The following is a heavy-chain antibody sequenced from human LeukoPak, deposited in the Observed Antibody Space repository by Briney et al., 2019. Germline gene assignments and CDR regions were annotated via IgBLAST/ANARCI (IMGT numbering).Heavy chain of an antibody. CDR1: GGSISSSNW. V-gene: IGHV4-4*02. CDR3: ARVLSYSSGWYHALDY. CDR2: IYHSGST. J-gene: IGHJ4*02. D-gene: IGHD6-19*01. Sequence: SGTLSLTCAVSGGSISSSNWWSWVRQPPGKGLEWIGEIYHSGSTNYNPSLKSRVTISVDKSKNQFSLKLSSVTAADTAVYYCARVLSYSSGWYHALDYWGQGTLVTVSP.